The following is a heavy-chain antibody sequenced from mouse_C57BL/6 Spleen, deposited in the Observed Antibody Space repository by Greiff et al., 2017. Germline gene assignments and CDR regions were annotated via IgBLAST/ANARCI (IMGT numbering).Heavy chain of an antibody. CDR1: GFNIKDDY. CDR2: IDPENGDT. V-gene: IGHV14-4*01. J-gene: IGHJ2*01. CDR3: TLYYYGSSYYFDY. D-gene: IGHD1-1*01. Sequence: EVQLQQSGAELVRPGASVKLSCTASGFNIKDDYMHWVKQRPEQGLEWIGWIDPENGDTEYASKFQGKATITAETSSNTAYLQFSSLTSEDTAVYYCTLYYYGSSYYFDYWGQGTTLTVSS.